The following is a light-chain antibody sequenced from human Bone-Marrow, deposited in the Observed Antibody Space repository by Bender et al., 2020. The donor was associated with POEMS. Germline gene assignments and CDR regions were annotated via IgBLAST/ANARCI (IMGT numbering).Light chain of an antibody. V-gene: IGLV2-23*01. Sequence: QSALSQPASVSGSPGQSITISCTGIRGDIGTSEYVSWYQHHPGKAPKVIIYDDKRRPSGISPRFSASKSGNVAFLTISGLQTEDEADYYCCSFAGGPYVFGTGT. CDR2: DDK. J-gene: IGLJ1*01. CDR3: CSFAGGPYV. CDR1: RGDIGTSEY.